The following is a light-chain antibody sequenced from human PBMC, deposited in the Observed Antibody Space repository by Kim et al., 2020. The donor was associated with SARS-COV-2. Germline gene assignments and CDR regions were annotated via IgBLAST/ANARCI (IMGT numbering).Light chain of an antibody. Sequence: RQTATLTCTGNRNNVGNQGAAWLQQHQGHPPKLLSYRNNNRPSGISERLSASRSGNTASLTITGLQPEDEADYYCSAWDNSLSAWVFGGGTQLTVL. CDR2: RNN. J-gene: IGLJ3*02. V-gene: IGLV10-54*01. CDR3: SAWDNSLSAWV. CDR1: RNNVGNQG.